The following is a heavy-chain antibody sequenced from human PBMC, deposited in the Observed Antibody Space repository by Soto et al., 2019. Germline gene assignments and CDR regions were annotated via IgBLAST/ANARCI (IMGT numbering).Heavy chain of an antibody. Sequence: GGSLRLSCAASGFTLSSYEMNWVRQAPGKGLEWVSYISSSGSTIYYADSVKGRFTISRDNAKNSLYLQMNSLRAEDTAVYYCASSSSWPAGYGMDVWGQGTTVTVSS. J-gene: IGHJ6*02. D-gene: IGHD6-13*01. V-gene: IGHV3-48*03. CDR1: GFTLSSYE. CDR3: ASSSSWPAGYGMDV. CDR2: ISSSGSTI.